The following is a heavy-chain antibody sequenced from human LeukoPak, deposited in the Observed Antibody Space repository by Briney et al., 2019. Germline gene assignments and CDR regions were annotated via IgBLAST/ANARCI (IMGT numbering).Heavy chain of an antibody. Sequence: SQTLSLTCTVSGGSISSGGYYWSWIRQHPGKGLEWIGYIYYSGNTNYNPSLKSRVTISVDTSKNQFSLRLSSVTAADTAVYYCARHCSGGSCSSFTLFDYWGQGTLVTVSS. CDR2: IYYSGNT. CDR3: ARHCSGGSCSSFTLFDY. CDR1: GGSISSGGYY. J-gene: IGHJ4*02. D-gene: IGHD2-15*01. V-gene: IGHV4-31*03.